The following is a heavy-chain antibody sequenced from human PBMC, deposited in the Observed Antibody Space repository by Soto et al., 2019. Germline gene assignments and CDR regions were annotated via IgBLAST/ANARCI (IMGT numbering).Heavy chain of an antibody. D-gene: IGHD6-19*01. CDR2: MNPNSGNT. CDR3: ARGGARYSSGWYVPS. CDR1: GGTFSSYA. J-gene: IGHJ5*02. V-gene: IGHV1-8*02. Sequence: ASVKVSCKASGGTFSSYAINWVRQATGQGLEWMGWMNPNSGNTGFAQKFQGRVTMPRTTSLSPAYMELSSLRSEDTALYYCARGGARYSSGWYVPSWGQGTLVTVSS.